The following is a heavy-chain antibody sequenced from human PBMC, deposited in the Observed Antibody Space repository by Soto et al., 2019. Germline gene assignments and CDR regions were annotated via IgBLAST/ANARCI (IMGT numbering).Heavy chain of an antibody. CDR1: GFTFSSYA. CDR2: ISGSGGST. Sequence: GGSLRLSCAASGFTFSSYAMSWVRQAPGKGLEWVSAISGSGGSTYYADSVKGRFTISRDNSKNTLYLQMNSLRAEDTAVYYCAKGALTYYYDSSGYYDDYWGQGTLVTVSS. D-gene: IGHD3-22*01. J-gene: IGHJ4*02. CDR3: AKGALTYYYDSSGYYDDY. V-gene: IGHV3-23*01.